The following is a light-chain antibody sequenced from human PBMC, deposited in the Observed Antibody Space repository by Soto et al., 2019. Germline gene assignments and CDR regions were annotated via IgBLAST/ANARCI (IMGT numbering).Light chain of an antibody. Sequence: EIVMTQSPVTLSLSPGERATLSCRASQFVSSNLAWYQQKPGQAPRLLIYAASSRATGIPVRFSGSGSGTDFTLTISRLEPEDFEVYYCQQYGSSLITFGQGTRLEIK. V-gene: IGKV3-20*01. J-gene: IGKJ5*01. CDR1: QFVSSN. CDR3: QQYGSSLIT. CDR2: AAS.